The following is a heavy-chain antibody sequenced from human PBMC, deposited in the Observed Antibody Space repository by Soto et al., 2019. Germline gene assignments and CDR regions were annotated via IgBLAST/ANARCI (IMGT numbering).Heavy chain of an antibody. D-gene: IGHD6-19*01. Sequence: QLQLQESGPGLVKPSETLSLTCTVSGGSISSSSYYWGWIRQPPGKGLEWIGSIYYSGSTYYNPSLKSRVTISVDTSKNQFPLKLSSVTAADTAVYYCASYAGELAVAGPAGDYWGQGTLVTVSS. CDR3: ASYAGELAVAGPAGDY. V-gene: IGHV4-39*01. CDR2: IYYSGST. CDR1: GGSISSSSYY. J-gene: IGHJ4*02.